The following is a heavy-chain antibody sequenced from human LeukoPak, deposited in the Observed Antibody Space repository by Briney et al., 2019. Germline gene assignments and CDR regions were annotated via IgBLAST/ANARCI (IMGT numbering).Heavy chain of an antibody. Sequence: PSETLSLTCTVSGGSISSYYWSWIRQPPGKGLEWIGRIYTSGSTNYNPSLKSRVTISVDTSKNQFSLKLSSVTAADTAVYYCAREDIVVVIAHDYWGPGTLVTVSS. J-gene: IGHJ4*02. D-gene: IGHD2-21*01. CDR2: IYTSGST. CDR3: AREDIVVVIAHDY. V-gene: IGHV4-4*08. CDR1: GGSISSYY.